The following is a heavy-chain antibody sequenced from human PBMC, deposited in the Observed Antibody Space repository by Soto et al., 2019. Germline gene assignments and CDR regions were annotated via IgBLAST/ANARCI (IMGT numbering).Heavy chain of an antibody. V-gene: IGHV4-39*01. D-gene: IGHD5-18*01. Sequence: QLQLQESGPGLVKPSETLSLTCTVSGGSISSSSYYWGWIRQPPGKGLEWIGSIYYSGSTYYNPSLKSRVTISVDTSKNQFSLKLSSVTAADTAVYYCADYTAMVSNWYFDLWGRGTLVTVSS. CDR3: ADYTAMVSNWYFDL. CDR1: GGSISSSSYY. CDR2: IYYSGST. J-gene: IGHJ2*01.